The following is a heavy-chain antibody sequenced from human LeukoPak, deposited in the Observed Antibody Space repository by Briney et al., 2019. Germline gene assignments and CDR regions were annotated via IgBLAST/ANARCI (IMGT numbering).Heavy chain of an antibody. CDR2: ISYDGSNK. CDR3: ARDLAVAALDY. Sequence: GGSLRLSCAASGFTFSSYAMHWVRQAPGKGLEWVAVISYDGSNKYYADSVKGRFTISRDNSKNTLYLQRNSLRAEDTAVYYCARDLAVAALDYWGQGTLVTVSS. V-gene: IGHV3-30-3*01. J-gene: IGHJ4*02. D-gene: IGHD6-19*01. CDR1: GFTFSSYA.